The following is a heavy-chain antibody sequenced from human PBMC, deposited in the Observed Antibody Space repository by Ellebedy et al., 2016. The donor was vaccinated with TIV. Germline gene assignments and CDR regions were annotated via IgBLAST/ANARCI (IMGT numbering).Heavy chain of an antibody. D-gene: IGHD5-18*01. CDR2: ISSGSSYV. J-gene: IGHJ4*02. CDR1: GFTFSSYW. CDR3: ARDDSYGYYFDY. V-gene: IGHV3-21*06. Sequence: GESLKISXAASGFTFSSYWMSWVRQAPGKGQEWVSSISSGSSYVYYADSVKGRFTISRDNAKNSLYLQMNSLRAEDTAVYYCARDDSYGYYFDYWGQGTLVTVSS.